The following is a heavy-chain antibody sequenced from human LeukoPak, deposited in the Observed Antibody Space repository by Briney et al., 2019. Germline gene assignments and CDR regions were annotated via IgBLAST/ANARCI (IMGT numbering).Heavy chain of an antibody. V-gene: IGHV4-30-4*08. CDR3: ARGSIDYDFWSGYGLDY. J-gene: IGHJ4*02. D-gene: IGHD3-3*01. CDR1: GGSISSGDYY. CDR2: SYYSGST. Sequence: SETLSRTCTVSGGSISSGDYYWSWIRQPPGKGLERIGYSYYSGSTYYNPSPKSRGTISVDTSKNQFSLKLSSVTAADTAVYYCARGSIDYDFWSGYGLDYWGQGTLVTVSS.